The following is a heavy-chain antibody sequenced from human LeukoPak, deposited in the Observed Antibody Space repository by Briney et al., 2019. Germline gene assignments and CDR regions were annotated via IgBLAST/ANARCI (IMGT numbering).Heavy chain of an antibody. Sequence: GGSLRLSCAASGFTFSSYEMNWVRQAPGKGLEWVSYIGTSGSTIYYADSVKGRFTISRDNAKNSLYLQMNSLRAEDTAAYYCARDHDWARAFDIWGQGTMVTVSS. CDR3: ARDHDWARAFDI. D-gene: IGHD3-9*01. J-gene: IGHJ3*02. V-gene: IGHV3-48*03. CDR1: GFTFSSYE. CDR2: IGTSGSTI.